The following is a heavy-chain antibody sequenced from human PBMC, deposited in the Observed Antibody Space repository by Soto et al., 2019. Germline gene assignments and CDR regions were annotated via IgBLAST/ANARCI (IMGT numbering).Heavy chain of an antibody. V-gene: IGHV3-74*01. J-gene: IGHJ3*02. Sequence: EMQLVESGGGLAQPGGSLRLSCVVSGFIFGDYWMHWVRQAPGKGLEWVSRISSDGSATSYADSVKGRFTISRDNAKNTLYLQMNSLRAEDTAMYYCTSASVADAFDIWGQGTMVTVSS. D-gene: IGHD2-21*01. CDR3: TSASVADAFDI. CDR1: GFIFGDYW. CDR2: ISSDGSAT.